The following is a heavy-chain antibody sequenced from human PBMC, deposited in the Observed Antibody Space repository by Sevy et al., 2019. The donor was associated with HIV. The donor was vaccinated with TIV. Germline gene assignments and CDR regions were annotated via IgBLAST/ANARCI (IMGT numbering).Heavy chain of an antibody. Sequence: GGSLRLSCVASGFTFSSYAMSWVRQAPGKGLEWVSGVSVRSGSTYYADSVKGRFTISRDNSKNTLYLDMNSLRAEDTAIYYCAKDQGQLLQYYFDYWGQGTLVTVSS. D-gene: IGHD2-2*01. V-gene: IGHV3-23*01. CDR2: VSVRSGST. J-gene: IGHJ4*02. CDR3: AKDQGQLLQYYFDY. CDR1: GFTFSSYA.